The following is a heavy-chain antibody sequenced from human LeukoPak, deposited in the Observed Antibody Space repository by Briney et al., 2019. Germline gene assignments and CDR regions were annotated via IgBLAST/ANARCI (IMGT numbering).Heavy chain of an antibody. J-gene: IGHJ5*02. D-gene: IGHD3-10*01. CDR3: ARDYYYGSGSYSAGFDP. CDR1: GYTFTSYG. CDR2: ISAYNGNT. Sequence: GASVKVSCKASGYTFTSYGISWVRQAPGQGLEWMGWISAYNGNTNYAQKLQGRVTMTTDTSTSTAYMELRSLRSDDTAVYYCARDYYYGSGSYSAGFDPWGQGTLVTVSS. V-gene: IGHV1-18*01.